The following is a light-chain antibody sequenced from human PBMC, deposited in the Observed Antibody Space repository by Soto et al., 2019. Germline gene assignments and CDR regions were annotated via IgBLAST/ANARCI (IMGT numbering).Light chain of an antibody. Sequence: QSALTQPASVSGSPGQSITISCTGTSSDVGGYNYVSWYQQHPGKAPKLMIYDVINRPSGVSNRFSGSKSGNTASLTISGLQAEDAADYYCSSYTSSITHVVFGGGTKLTVL. J-gene: IGLJ2*01. V-gene: IGLV2-14*01. CDR3: SSYTSSITHVV. CDR2: DVI. CDR1: SSDVGGYNY.